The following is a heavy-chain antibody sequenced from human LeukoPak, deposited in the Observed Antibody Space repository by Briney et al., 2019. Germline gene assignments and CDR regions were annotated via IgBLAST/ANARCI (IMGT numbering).Heavy chain of an antibody. Sequence: GGSLRLSCAASGFTFSSYAMHWVRQAPGKGLEWVAVISYDGSNKYYADSVKGWFTISRDNSKNTLYLQMNSLRAEDTAVYYCAKVGSITMIVVVLGDFDYWGQGTLVTVSS. CDR3: AKVGSITMIVVVLGDFDY. D-gene: IGHD3-22*01. CDR2: ISYDGSNK. J-gene: IGHJ4*02. V-gene: IGHV3-30-3*01. CDR1: GFTFSSYA.